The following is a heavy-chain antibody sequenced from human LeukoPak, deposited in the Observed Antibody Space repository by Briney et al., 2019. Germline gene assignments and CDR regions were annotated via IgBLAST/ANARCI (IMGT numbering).Heavy chain of an antibody. CDR2: MNPNSGNT. Sequence: GASVKVSCKASGYTFTSYDINWVRQATGQGLEWMGWMNPNSGNTGYAQKFQGRVTMTRNTSISTAYMELSSLRSEDTAVYYCARRYGSGSYFPYYYYYMDVWGKGTTVTVSS. V-gene: IGHV1-8*01. CDR1: GYTFTSYD. J-gene: IGHJ6*03. CDR3: ARRYGSGSYFPYYYYYMDV. D-gene: IGHD3-10*01.